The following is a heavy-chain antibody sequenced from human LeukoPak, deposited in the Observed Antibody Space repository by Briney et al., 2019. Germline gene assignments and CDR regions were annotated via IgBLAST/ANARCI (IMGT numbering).Heavy chain of an antibody. V-gene: IGHV3-11*01. CDR2: ISSSGSTI. J-gene: IGHJ3*02. D-gene: IGHD3-22*01. Sequence: PAGSLRLSCAASGFTFSDYYLSWIRQAPGKELAWVSYISSSGSTIYYADSVKGRFTISRDNAKNSLYLQMNSLRAEDTAVYYCARDGAYYDSEDAFDIWGQGTMVTVSS. CDR1: GFTFSDYY. CDR3: ARDGAYYDSEDAFDI.